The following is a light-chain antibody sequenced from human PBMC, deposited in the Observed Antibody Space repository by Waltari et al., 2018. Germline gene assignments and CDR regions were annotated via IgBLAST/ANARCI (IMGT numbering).Light chain of an antibody. V-gene: IGLV2-14*01. CDR3: SSYTTSGSPMDV. CDR2: EVS. J-gene: IGLJ1*01. CDR1: SRDVGGYDY. Sequence: QSALTQPASVSGSPGQSITISCPGTSRDVGGYDYVSWYQHHPGNAPKLMIYEVSNRPSGVSNRFSGSKSGNTASLTISGLQAEDEADYYCSSYTTSGSPMDVFGTGTKVTVL.